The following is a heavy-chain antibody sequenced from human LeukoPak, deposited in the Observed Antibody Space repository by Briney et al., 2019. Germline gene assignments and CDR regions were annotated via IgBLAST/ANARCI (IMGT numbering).Heavy chain of an antibody. J-gene: IGHJ4*02. CDR1: GFTFRNYD. V-gene: IGHV3-23*01. D-gene: IGHD6-19*01. CDR2: ISGSGGST. CDR3: AKVPSIAVAGAFDY. Sequence: GGSLRLSCAASGFTFRNYDMSWVRQAPGKGLEWVSTISGSGGSTYYADSVKGRFTISRDNSKNTLYLQMNSLRAEDTAVYYCAKVPSIAVAGAFDYWGQGTLVTVSS.